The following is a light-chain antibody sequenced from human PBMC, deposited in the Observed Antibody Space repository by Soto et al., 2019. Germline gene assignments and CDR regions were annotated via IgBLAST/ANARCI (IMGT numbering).Light chain of an antibody. CDR3: ATWDDIPRDVV. CDR1: SPNIGSNA. Sequence: QSVLTQQPQPSGTPGQGVTFLSLGSSPNIGSNAVNWYQHLPGTAPKLLIYNTNQRPSGAPDRFSGSKSGTSASLAISGLQSEDEADYYCATWDDIPRDVVFGGGTKVTVL. J-gene: IGLJ2*01. CDR2: NTN. V-gene: IGLV1-44*01.